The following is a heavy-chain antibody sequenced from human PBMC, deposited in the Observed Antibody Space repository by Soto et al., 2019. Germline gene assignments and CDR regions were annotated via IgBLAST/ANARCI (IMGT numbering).Heavy chain of an antibody. Sequence: PSETLSLTCTVSNGSISSYYWSWIRQPPGKGLEWIGYIYYSGTTNYNPSLKSRVTISVDTSKNQFSLKLTSVTAADTAVYYCARNPGMAAAGPYYFYYGLDVWGQGTTVTVSS. CDR2: IYYSGTT. CDR1: NGSISSYY. V-gene: IGHV4-59*08. D-gene: IGHD6-13*01. J-gene: IGHJ6*02. CDR3: ARNPGMAAAGPYYFYYGLDV.